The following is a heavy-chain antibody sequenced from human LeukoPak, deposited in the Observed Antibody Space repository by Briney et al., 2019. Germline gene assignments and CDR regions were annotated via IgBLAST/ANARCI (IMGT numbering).Heavy chain of an antibody. V-gene: IGHV3-23*01. J-gene: IGHJ6*03. Sequence: GGSLRLSCAASGFTFSSYAMSWVRQAPGKGLEWVSAISGSGGSTYYADSVKGRFTISRDNSKNTLYLQMNSLRAEDTAVYYCAEDSGSHYYYYMDVWGKGTTVTVSS. CDR1: GFTFSSYA. CDR3: AEDSGSHYYYYMDV. CDR2: ISGSGGST.